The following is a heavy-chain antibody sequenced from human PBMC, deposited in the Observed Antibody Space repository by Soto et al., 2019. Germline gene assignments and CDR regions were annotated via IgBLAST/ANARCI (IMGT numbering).Heavy chain of an antibody. CDR2: ITISGGRT. Sequence: HPAVSLPVPLAAPGLTFTKYAMAWFRRAPAKGLEWVSVITISGGRTCSADSVNGRFTISRDNSKHTPFLQMDSLRVEDTAEYDCVGEYGALVGLGIWGQETMVTVS. V-gene: IGHV3-23*01. D-gene: IGHD3-16*01. CDR1: GLTFTKYA. J-gene: IGHJ3*02. CDR3: VGEYGALVGLGI.